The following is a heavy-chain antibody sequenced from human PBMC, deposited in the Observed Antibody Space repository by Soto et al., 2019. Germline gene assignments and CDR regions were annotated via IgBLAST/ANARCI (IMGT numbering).Heavy chain of an antibody. J-gene: IGHJ4*02. CDR1: GGSISSSSYY. CDR3: ARLHAVPAALLYYFDY. V-gene: IGHV4-39*01. CDR2: IYYSGRT. Sequence: SETLSLTCTVSGGSISSSSYYWGWIRQPPGKGPEWIGSIYYSGRTYYNPPLKSRVTISVDTSKNQFSLKRSSVTAADTAVYYCARLHAVPAALLYYFDYWGQGTLVTVSS. D-gene: IGHD2-2*01.